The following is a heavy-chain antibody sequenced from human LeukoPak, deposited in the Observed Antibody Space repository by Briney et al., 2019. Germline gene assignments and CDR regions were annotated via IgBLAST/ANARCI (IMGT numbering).Heavy chain of an antibody. Sequence: GESLKISCKGSGYSFTSYWIGWVRQMPGKGLEWMGIIYPGDSDTRYSPSFQGQVTSSADKSISTAYLQWSSLKASDTAMYYCARRGFRVVAPGNWFDPWGQGTLVTVSS. J-gene: IGHJ5*02. CDR3: ARRGFRVVAPGNWFDP. D-gene: IGHD2-2*01. CDR1: GYSFTSYW. V-gene: IGHV5-51*01. CDR2: IYPGDSDT.